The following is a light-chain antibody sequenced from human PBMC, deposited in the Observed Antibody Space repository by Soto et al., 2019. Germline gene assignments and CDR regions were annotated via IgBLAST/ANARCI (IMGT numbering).Light chain of an antibody. CDR2: DVS. CDR3: SSYTSSSFYV. V-gene: IGLV2-14*01. CDR1: SSDVGGYNY. J-gene: IGLJ1*01. Sequence: QSVLTQPASVSGSPGQSITISCTGTSSDVGGYNYVSWYQQHPGKAPKLMIYDVSNRPSGVSNRFSGSKSGNTASLTISGLHAEDEDDYYCSSYTSSSFYVFGTGTKLTVL.